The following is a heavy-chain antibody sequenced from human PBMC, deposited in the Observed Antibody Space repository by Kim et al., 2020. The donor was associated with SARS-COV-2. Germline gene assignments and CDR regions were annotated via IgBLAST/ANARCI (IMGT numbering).Heavy chain of an antibody. CDR2: IYHSGRA. CDR3: ARDGRSHLPLWVQNMASYGMDV. V-gene: IGHV4-59*13. Sequence: SETLSLTCSVSGGSISGYSWSWIRQAPGKGLEWIGYIYHSGRAKYNPSLKSRVTISLDTSENQFSLRLSSVIAADTAAYYCARDGRSHLPLWVQNMASYGMDVWGQGTTVTVSS. J-gene: IGHJ6*02. CDR1: GGSISGYS. D-gene: IGHD5-18*01.